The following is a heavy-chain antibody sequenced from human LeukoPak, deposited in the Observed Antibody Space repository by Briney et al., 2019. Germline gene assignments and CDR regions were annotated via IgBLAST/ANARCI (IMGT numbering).Heavy chain of an antibody. CDR2: INHSGST. J-gene: IGHJ5*02. D-gene: IGHD3-3*01. CDR3: ARNIGDYDFWSGYEIQWFDP. CDR1: GGSFSGYY. Sequence: SETLSLTCAVYGGSFSGYYWSWIRQPPGKGLEWIGEINHSGSTNYNPSLKSRVTMSVDTSKNQFSLKLSSVTAADTAVYYCARNIGDYDFWSGYEIQWFDPWGQGTLVTVSS. V-gene: IGHV4-34*01.